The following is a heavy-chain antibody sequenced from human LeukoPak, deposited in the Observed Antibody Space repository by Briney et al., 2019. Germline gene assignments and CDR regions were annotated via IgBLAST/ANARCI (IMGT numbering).Heavy chain of an antibody. CDR3: ARVVVVAARGRYNWFDP. CDR2: IKEDGSEK. CDR1: GFTFRTYW. D-gene: IGHD2-15*01. V-gene: IGHV3-7*01. J-gene: IGHJ5*02. Sequence: PGGSLRLSCAASGFTFRTYWMTWVRQAPGKGLEWVANIKEDGSEKYYVDSVKGRFTISRDNAKNSLYLQMNSLRAEDTAVYYCARVVVVAARGRYNWFDPWGQGTLVTVSS.